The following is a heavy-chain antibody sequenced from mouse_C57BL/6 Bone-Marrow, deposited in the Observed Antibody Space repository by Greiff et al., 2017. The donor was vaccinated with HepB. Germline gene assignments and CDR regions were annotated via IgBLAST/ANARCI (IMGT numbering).Heavy chain of an antibody. V-gene: IGHV5-17*01. D-gene: IGHD2-5*01. CDR1: GFTFSDYG. CDR2: ISSGSSTI. Sequence: DVQLVESGGGLVKPGGSLKLSCAASGFTFSDYGMHWVRQAPEKGLEWVAYISSGSSTIYYADTVKGRFTISRDNAKNTLFLQMTSLRSEDTAMYYCARPSNYVYFDVWGTGTTVTVSS. J-gene: IGHJ1*03. CDR3: ARPSNYVYFDV.